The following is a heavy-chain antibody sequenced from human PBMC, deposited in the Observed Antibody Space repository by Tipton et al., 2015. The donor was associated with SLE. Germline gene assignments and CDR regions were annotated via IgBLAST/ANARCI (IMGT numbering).Heavy chain of an antibody. CDR1: GFTFSSYW. D-gene: IGHD3-22*01. CDR3: AREGGDNYYDSSGEAFDY. V-gene: IGHV3-7*01. J-gene: IGHJ4*02. Sequence: SLRLSCAASGFTFSSYWMSWVRQAPGKGLEWVANIKQDGSEKYYVDSVKGRFTISRDNAKNSLYLQLNSLRAEDTAVYYCAREGGDNYYDSSGEAFDYWGQGTLVTASS. CDR2: IKQDGSEK.